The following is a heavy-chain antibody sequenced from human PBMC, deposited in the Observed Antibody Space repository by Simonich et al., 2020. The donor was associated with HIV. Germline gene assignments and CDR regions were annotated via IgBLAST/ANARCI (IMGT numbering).Heavy chain of an antibody. CDR1: GWSFSGYY. CDR3: ARGLSLVTIFGVVTHVGYFDL. V-gene: IGHV4-34*01. D-gene: IGHD3-3*01. Sequence: QVQLQEWGAGLLKPSETLSLTCAVYGWSFSGYYWDRISQPPGRGREWFGEINHSGSTHDNPSHNSRVTTSVDTAKNQVSLKLSSVTVADTAVYYCARGLSLVTIFGVVTHVGYFDLWGRGTLVTVSS. J-gene: IGHJ2*01. CDR2: INHSGST.